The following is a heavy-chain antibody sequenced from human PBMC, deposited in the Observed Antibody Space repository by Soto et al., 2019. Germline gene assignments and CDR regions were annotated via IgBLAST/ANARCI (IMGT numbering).Heavy chain of an antibody. V-gene: IGHV3-48*02. Sequence: GGSLRLSCASSGFPFSSYSMNWVRQAPGKGLEWVSYISSSSSTIYYADSVKGRFTISRDNAKNSLYLQMNSLRDEDTAVYYCARESRFLEWLSLNWFYPWGQGTLVTVSS. CDR2: ISSSSSTI. D-gene: IGHD3-3*01. CDR1: GFPFSSYS. J-gene: IGHJ5*02. CDR3: ARESRFLEWLSLNWFYP.